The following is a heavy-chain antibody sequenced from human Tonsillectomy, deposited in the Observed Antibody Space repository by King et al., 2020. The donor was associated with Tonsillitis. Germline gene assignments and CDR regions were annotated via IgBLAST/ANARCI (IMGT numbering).Heavy chain of an antibody. D-gene: IGHD2-2*01. CDR2: ISASGGST. CDR1: GFTFSSYA. CDR3: AKALVPATDYYYYGMDV. Sequence: VQLVESGGGLVQPGGSLRLSCAASGFTFSSYAMSWVRQAPGKGLEWVSGISASGGSTYYADSVKGRFTMSRDNSKNTLYLQMNSLRAEDTAVYYCAKALVPATDYYYYGMDVWDQGTTVTVSS. J-gene: IGHJ6*02. V-gene: IGHV3-23*04.